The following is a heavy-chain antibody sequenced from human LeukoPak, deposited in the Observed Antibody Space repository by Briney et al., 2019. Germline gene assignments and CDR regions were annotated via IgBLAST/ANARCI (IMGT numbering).Heavy chain of an antibody. J-gene: IGHJ6*02. D-gene: IGHD3-10*01. Sequence: ASVKVSCKASGYRFTTYGISWVRHAPGQGLEWMGWISVYNGKTNYAQKLQGRVTMTTDTSTNTAYMELRSLRCDDTDLYDCARGSGAGSYYNYGMDVWGQGTTVTVSS. CDR2: ISVYNGKT. V-gene: IGHV1-18*01. CDR1: GYRFTTYG. CDR3: ARGSGAGSYYNYGMDV.